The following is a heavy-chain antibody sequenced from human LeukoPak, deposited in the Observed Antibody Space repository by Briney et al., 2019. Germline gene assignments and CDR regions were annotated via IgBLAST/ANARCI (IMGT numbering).Heavy chain of an antibody. CDR3: AKDPSRTLGYCNGGSCYSGYYFDY. D-gene: IGHD2-15*01. V-gene: IGHV3-23*01. J-gene: IGHJ4*02. Sequence: GGARRLSCAAPGFTFINYAMGWVRQAAGKGVEWVSGISGSGDSTNYAESVKGRFTVSRDNSKNTLYLQMTSLRAEDTAIYFCAKDPSRTLGYCNGGSCYSGYYFDYWGQGTLVTVSS. CDR1: GFTFINYA. CDR2: ISGSGDST.